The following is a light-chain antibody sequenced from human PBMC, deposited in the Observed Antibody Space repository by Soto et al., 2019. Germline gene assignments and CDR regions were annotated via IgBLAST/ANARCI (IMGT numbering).Light chain of an antibody. Sequence: DIQMTQSPSTLSASVGDRVTITCRASQSISNLLAWYQQKPGKAPKLLIYKASTLKSGVPSRFSGSGSGTEFTLTISSLQPDDFAAYYCQQHSRYWGSFGQGTKVDIK. CDR1: QSISNL. V-gene: IGKV1-5*03. CDR3: QQHSRYWGS. CDR2: KAS. J-gene: IGKJ1*01.